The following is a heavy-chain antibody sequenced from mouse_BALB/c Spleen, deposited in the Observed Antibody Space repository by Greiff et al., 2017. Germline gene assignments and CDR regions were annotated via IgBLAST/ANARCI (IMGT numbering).Heavy chain of an antibody. CDR2: IDPANGNT. J-gene: IGHJ2*01. D-gene: IGHD1-1*01. Sequence: EVQVVESGAELVKPGASVKLSCTASGFNIKDTYMHWVKQRPEQGLEWIGRIDPANGNTKYDPKFQGKATITADTSSNTAYLQLSSLTSEDTAVYYCARASYYYGSSHFDYWGQGTTLTVSS. CDR1: GFNIKDTY. V-gene: IGHV14-3*02. CDR3: ARASYYYGSSHFDY.